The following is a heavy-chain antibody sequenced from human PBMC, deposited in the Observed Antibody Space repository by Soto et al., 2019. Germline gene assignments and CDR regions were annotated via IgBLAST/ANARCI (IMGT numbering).Heavy chain of an antibody. CDR2: IYNNGST. V-gene: IGHV4-61*01. CDR1: GGSVSSGSYY. J-gene: IGHJ5*02. CDR3: ARGAHDNWNYVEVWWFDP. D-gene: IGHD1-7*01. Sequence: SETLSLTCTVSGGSVSSGSYYWSWIRQPPGKGLEWIGYIYNNGSTNYNPSLKSRVTISGDTSKNQSSLKLSSVSAADTAVYYCARGAHDNWNYVEVWWFDPWGQGTLVTVSS.